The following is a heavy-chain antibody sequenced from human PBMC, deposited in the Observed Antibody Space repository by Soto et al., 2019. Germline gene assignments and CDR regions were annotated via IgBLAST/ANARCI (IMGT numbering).Heavy chain of an antibody. D-gene: IGHD4-17*01. CDR3: ARGDYGEPFDY. CDR2: ICHSRTT. V-gene: IGHV4-59*01. Sequence: SETLSLTCTVSAGSINNYSWTWIRQPPARGLEWIGNICHSRTTEHNPSLRGRVTIAADSSKSQVFLKVNSVTAADTALYSCARGDYGEPFDYWGQGALVTVSS. CDR1: AGSINNYS. J-gene: IGHJ4*02.